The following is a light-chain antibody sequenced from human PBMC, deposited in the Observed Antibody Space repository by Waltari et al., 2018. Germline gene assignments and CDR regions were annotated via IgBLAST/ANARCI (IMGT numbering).Light chain of an antibody. Sequence: DIVMTQSPLSLPVTPGEPASISCRSSQSLLHSNGYKYLDWYLQKPGQSPQLLIYLGSDRASGVPTRFSGSGSGTDFTLKISRVEAEDVGVYYCMQALQTPVTFGQGTRLEIK. J-gene: IGKJ5*01. CDR1: QSLLHSNGYKY. CDR3: MQALQTPVT. CDR2: LGS. V-gene: IGKV2-28*01.